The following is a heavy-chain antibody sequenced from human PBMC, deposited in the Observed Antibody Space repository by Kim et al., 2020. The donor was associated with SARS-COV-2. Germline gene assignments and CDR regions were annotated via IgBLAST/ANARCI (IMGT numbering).Heavy chain of an antibody. CDR3: ARVYGIVVVSYGVDV. V-gene: IGHV1-18*01. J-gene: IGHJ6*02. D-gene: IGHD2-2*01. CDR1: GYTFTTYG. Sequence: ASVKVSCKASGYTFTTYGFIWVRQAPGQGLEWFGWISSYNGNTEFAQKFQGRVTLTTDSSTNTAYLELRSLRSDDTAVYYCARVYGIVVVSYGVDVWGQG. CDR2: ISSYNGNT.